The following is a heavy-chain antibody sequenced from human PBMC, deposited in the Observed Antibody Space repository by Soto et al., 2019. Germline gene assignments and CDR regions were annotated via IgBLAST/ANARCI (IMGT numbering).Heavy chain of an antibody. Sequence: ASVKVSCKASGYTFTSYGISWVRQAPGQGLEWMGWISAYNGNTNYAQKLQGRVTMTTDTSTSTAYMELRSLRSDDTAVYYCARGGNDFWSGHYYYYGMDVWGQGTTVTSP. CDR3: ARGGNDFWSGHYYYYGMDV. CDR2: ISAYNGNT. CDR1: GYTFTSYG. V-gene: IGHV1-18*01. D-gene: IGHD3-3*01. J-gene: IGHJ6*02.